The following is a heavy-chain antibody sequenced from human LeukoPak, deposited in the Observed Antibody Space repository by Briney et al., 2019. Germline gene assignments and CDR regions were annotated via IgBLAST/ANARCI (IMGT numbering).Heavy chain of an antibody. J-gene: IGHJ2*01. CDR3: VREGVSSSWNNWYFDL. D-gene: IGHD6-13*01. CDR1: GFTFSSYG. CDR2: IRYDGSNK. V-gene: IGHV3-30*02. Sequence: GGSLRLSCAASGFTFSSYGMHWVRQAPGKGLDWVAFIRYDGSNKYYADSVKGRFTISRDNSKNTLYLQMNSLRAEDTAVYYCVREGVSSSWNNWYFDLWGRGTLVTVSS.